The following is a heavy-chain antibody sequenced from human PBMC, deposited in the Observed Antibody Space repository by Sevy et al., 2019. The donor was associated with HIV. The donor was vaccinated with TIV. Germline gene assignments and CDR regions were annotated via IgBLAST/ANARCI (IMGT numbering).Heavy chain of an antibody. Sequence: ASVKVSCKASGYTFTSYGISWVRQAPGQGREWMGWISAYNGNTNYAQKLHGRVTMTTDTSMSTAYMELRSLRSDDTAVYYCARRAEAGTAGYFQHWGQGTLVTVSS. CDR2: ISAYNGNT. CDR1: GYTFTSYG. CDR3: ARRAEAGTAGYFQH. D-gene: IGHD6-19*01. J-gene: IGHJ1*01. V-gene: IGHV1-18*01.